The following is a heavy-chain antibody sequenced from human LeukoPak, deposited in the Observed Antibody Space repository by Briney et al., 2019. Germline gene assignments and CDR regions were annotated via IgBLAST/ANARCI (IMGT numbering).Heavy chain of an antibody. CDR3: ARDITMVRRVYFDY. J-gene: IGHJ4*02. CDR2: IIPIFGTA. D-gene: IGHD3-10*01. Sequence: SAKVSCKASGGTFSNYGICWVRQAPGQGLEWMGGIIPIFGTANYAQKFQGRVTITADESTATVYMELSSLRSEDTAVYYCARDITMVRRVYFDYWGQGTLVTVSS. CDR1: GGTFSNYG. V-gene: IGHV1-69*01.